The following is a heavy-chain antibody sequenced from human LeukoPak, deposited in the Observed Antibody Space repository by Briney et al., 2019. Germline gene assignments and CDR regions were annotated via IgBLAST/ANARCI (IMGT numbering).Heavy chain of an antibody. Sequence: PGGSLRLSCAPSGFTFTIFGFHWVRQAPGKGPEWVAIIWYDGSQQYYADSVKGRFTISRDSSKNTVYLQMNSLRVDDTAVYYCAGIDAGTYYFGYWGQGALVTVSS. V-gene: IGHV3-33*03. D-gene: IGHD6-13*01. CDR2: IWYDGSQQ. CDR1: GFTFTIFG. CDR3: AGIDAGTYYFGY. J-gene: IGHJ4*02.